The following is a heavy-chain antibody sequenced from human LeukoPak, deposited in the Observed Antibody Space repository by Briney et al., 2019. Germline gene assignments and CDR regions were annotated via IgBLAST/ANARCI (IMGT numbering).Heavy chain of an antibody. V-gene: IGHV3-30*02. J-gene: IGHJ4*02. D-gene: IGHD3-22*01. CDR1: GFTFSSHG. Sequence: GGSLRLSCAASGFTFSSHGMHWVRQTPAKGLEWVAFIRYDGSNKYYADSVKGRLIISRDNSKNTLYLQMNSLRAEDTAVYYCAKDPKRYYYDSSGYYYSDYWGQGTLVTVSS. CDR3: AKDPKRYYYDSSGYYYSDY. CDR2: IRYDGSNK.